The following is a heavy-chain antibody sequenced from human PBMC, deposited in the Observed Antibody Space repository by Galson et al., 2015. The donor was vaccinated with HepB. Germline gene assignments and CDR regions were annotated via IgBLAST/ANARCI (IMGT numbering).Heavy chain of an antibody. CDR2: FDPEDAEI. CDR3: VTRAGLRAVRYSGTYSAFDF. Sequence: SVKVSCKVSGNTLTELSMHWVRQAPGKGLEWMGGFDPEDAEIIYAQKFQGRVSMTEDTSTETAYMELSSLTADDTAVYYCVTRAGLRAVRYSGTYSAFDFWGPGTMVAVSS. D-gene: IGHD1-26*01. CDR1: GNTLTELS. J-gene: IGHJ3*01. V-gene: IGHV1-24*01.